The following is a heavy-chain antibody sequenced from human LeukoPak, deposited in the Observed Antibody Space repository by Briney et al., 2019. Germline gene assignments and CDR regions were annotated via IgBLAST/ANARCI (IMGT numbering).Heavy chain of an antibody. CDR2: IYYSGST. Sequence: SSETLSLTCTVSGGSISSYYWSWIRQPPGKGLEWIGYIYYSGSTNYNPSLRSRVTISVDTSKNQFSLKLSSVTAADTAVYYCARGPLNWFDPWGQGTLVTVSS. CDR1: GGSISSYY. V-gene: IGHV4-59*01. CDR3: ARGPLNWFDP. J-gene: IGHJ5*02.